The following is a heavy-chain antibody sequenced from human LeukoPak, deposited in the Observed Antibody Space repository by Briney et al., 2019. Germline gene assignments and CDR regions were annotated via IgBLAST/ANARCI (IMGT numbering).Heavy chain of an antibody. J-gene: IGHJ6*04. D-gene: IGHD2-2*01. Sequence: PGGSLRLSCAASGFTFSSYGMHWVRQAPGKGLEWVAFIRYDGSNKYYADSVKGGFTISRDNSKNTLYLQMDSLRAEDTAVYYCAKDYRPYCSSTSCTSMDVWGKGTTVTVSS. CDR1: GFTFSSYG. CDR2: IRYDGSNK. CDR3: AKDYRPYCSSTSCTSMDV. V-gene: IGHV3-30*02.